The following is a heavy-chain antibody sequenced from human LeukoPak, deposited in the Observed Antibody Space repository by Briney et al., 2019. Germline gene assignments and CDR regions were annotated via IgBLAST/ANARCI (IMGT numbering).Heavy chain of an antibody. CDR3: ARVDIVVVPAAIYYYYYGMDV. CDR1: GGSFSGYY. CDR2: INHSGST. V-gene: IGHV4-34*01. Sequence: SETLSLTCAVYGGSFSGYYWSWIRQPPGKGLEWIGEINHSGSTNYNPSLKSRVTISVDTSKNQFSLKLSSVTAADTAVYYCARVDIVVVPAAIYYYYYGMDVWGQGTTVTVSS. J-gene: IGHJ6*02. D-gene: IGHD2-2*03.